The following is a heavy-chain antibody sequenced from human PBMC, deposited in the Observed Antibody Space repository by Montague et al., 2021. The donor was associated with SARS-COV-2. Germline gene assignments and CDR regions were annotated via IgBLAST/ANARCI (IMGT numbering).Heavy chain of an antibody. V-gene: IGHV4-59*01. CDR3: ARVPGNYDFWGGFYDAFDI. D-gene: IGHD3-3*01. CDR2: IYYSGST. Sequence: SETLSLTCTVSGGSISSYYWSWIRQPPGKGLEWIGYIYYSGSTNYNPSLKSRVTISVDTSKNQFSLKLSSVTAADTAVYYCARVPGNYDFWGGFYDAFDIWGQGTMVTVSS. CDR1: GGSISSYY. J-gene: IGHJ3*02.